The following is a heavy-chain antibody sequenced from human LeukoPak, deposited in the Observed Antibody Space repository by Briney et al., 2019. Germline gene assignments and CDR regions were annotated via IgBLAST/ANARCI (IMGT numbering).Heavy chain of an antibody. D-gene: IGHD2-21*02. Sequence: ASVKVSCKASGYTFTSYYMHWVRQPPAQGLEWMGVINPSGGSTSYAQKFKGRVTMTRDMSTSTVYMELSSLRSEDTAVYYCAQAGGDWDYFDYWGQGTLVTVSS. CDR1: GYTFTSYY. V-gene: IGHV1-46*01. J-gene: IGHJ4*02. CDR2: INPSGGST. CDR3: AQAGGDWDYFDY.